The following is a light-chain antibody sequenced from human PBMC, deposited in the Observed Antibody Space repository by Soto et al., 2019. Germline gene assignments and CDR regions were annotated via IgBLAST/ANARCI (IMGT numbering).Light chain of an antibody. Sequence: DIQMTQSPSTLSASLGDRVTITCRASQSISDWLAWYQQKPGKAPKLLIYRASTLQTGVPLRFSGSGSGTEFTLTISSVQPDDFATYYCQHYDTYPWTFGQGTKVEIK. J-gene: IGKJ1*01. CDR2: RAS. V-gene: IGKV1-5*03. CDR3: QHYDTYPWT. CDR1: QSISDW.